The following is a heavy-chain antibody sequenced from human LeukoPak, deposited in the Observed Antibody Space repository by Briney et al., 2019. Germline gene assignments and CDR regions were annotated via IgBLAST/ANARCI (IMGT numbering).Heavy chain of an antibody. V-gene: IGHV4-59*01. CDR1: GGSISSYY. J-gene: IGHJ4*02. D-gene: IGHD2-15*01. Sequence: PSETLSLTCTVSGGSISSYYWSWIRQPPGKGLEWIGYISYSGSTNYNPSLKSRVTMSADTSKNQFSLKLSSVTAADTAVYYCARGMGGPDYWGQGTLVTVSS. CDR2: ISYSGST. CDR3: ARGMGGPDY.